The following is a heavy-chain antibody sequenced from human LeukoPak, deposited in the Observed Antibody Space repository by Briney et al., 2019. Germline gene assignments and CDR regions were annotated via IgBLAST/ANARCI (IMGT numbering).Heavy chain of an antibody. J-gene: IGHJ4*02. V-gene: IGHV3-23*01. Sequence: GGSLRLSCAASGFTFSSYAMSWVRQAPGKGLEWVSAISGSGGSTYYADSVKGRFTISRDNSKNTLYLQMNSLRAEDTAVYYCAKDSGRQYSIIPHYFDYWGQGTLVTVSS. CDR3: AKDSGRQYSIIPHYFDY. CDR1: GFTFSSYA. D-gene: IGHD6-6*01. CDR2: ISGSGGST.